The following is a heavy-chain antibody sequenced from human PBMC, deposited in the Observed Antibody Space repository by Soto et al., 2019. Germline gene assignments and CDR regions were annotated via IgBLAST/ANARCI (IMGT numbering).Heavy chain of an antibody. J-gene: IGHJ4*02. CDR1: GGSIGSGGYY. V-gene: IGHV4-31*03. CDR3: ARAGYYDFWSGYSVFDY. Sequence: SETLSLTCTVSGGSIGSGGYYWSWIRQHPGKGLEWIGYIYYSGSTYYNPSLKSRVTISVDTSKNQFSLKLSSVTAADTAVYYCARAGYYDFWSGYSVFDYWGQGTLVTVSS. D-gene: IGHD3-3*01. CDR2: IYYSGST.